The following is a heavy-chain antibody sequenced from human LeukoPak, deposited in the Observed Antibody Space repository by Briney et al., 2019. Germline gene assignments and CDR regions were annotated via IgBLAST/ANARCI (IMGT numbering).Heavy chain of an antibody. Sequence: ASVKVSCKASGYTFTSYGISWVRRAPGQGLEWMGWISAYNGNTNYAQKLQGRVTMTTDTSTSTAYMELRSLRSDDTAVYYCARAKKITITAPFDPWGQGTLVTVSS. CDR3: ARAKKITITAPFDP. CDR1: GYTFTSYG. D-gene: IGHD3-10*01. CDR2: ISAYNGNT. J-gene: IGHJ5*02. V-gene: IGHV1-18*01.